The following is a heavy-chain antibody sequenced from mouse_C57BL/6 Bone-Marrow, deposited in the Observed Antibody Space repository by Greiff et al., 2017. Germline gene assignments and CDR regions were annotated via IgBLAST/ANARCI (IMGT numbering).Heavy chain of an antibody. CDR2: ISDGGSYT. CDR1: GFTFSIYA. Sequence: EVKVVESGGGLVKPGGSLKLSCAASGFTFSIYAMSWVRQTPEKRLEWVATISDGGSYTYYPDNVKGRFTISRDNAKNNLYLQMSHLKSEDTAMYYCARDRYYGSSSYFDYWGQGTTLTVSS. D-gene: IGHD1-1*01. V-gene: IGHV5-4*01. J-gene: IGHJ2*01. CDR3: ARDRYYGSSSYFDY.